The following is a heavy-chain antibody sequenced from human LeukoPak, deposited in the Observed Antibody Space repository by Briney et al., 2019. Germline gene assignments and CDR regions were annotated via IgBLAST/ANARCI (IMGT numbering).Heavy chain of an antibody. D-gene: IGHD5/OR15-5a*01. CDR1: GYSISSGYY. J-gene: IGHJ5*02. CDR3: ARDEGSTSVVFHP. V-gene: IGHV4-38-2*02. Sequence: SETLSLTCTVSGYSISSGYYWGWIRQPPGKGLEWIGNIYHSGRTYYNPSLKSRVTISVDTSKNQFSLKLSSVTAADTAVYYCARDEGSTSVVFHPWGQGTLVTVSS. CDR2: IYHSGRT.